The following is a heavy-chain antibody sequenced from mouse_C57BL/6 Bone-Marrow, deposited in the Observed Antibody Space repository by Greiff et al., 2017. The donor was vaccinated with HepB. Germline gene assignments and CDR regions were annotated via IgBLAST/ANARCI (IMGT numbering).Heavy chain of an antibody. CDR2: ISGGGDYI. CDR1: GFTFSSYA. J-gene: IGHJ4*01. Sequence: EVHLVESGEGLVKPGGSLKLSCAASGFTFSSYAMSWVRQTPEKRLEWVAYISGGGDYIYYADTVKGRFTISRDNARNTLYLQMSSLKSEDTAMYYCTREPFYYGSSCAMDYWGQGTSVTVSS. D-gene: IGHD1-1*01. V-gene: IGHV5-9-1*02. CDR3: TREPFYYGSSCAMDY.